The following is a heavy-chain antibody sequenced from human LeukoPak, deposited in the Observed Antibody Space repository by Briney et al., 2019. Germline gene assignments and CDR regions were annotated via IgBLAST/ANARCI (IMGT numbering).Heavy chain of an antibody. CDR3: ARGWSSSWYGALSHYYFDY. CDR2: ISSSSRYR. Sequence: GGSLRLSCAASGFTFSDYYMSWIRQAPGKGLEGVSYISSSSRYRNYADSVNGRFTISRDNAKNSLYLEMNSLRAEDTAVYYCARGWSSSWYGALSHYYFDYWGQGTLVTVSS. CDR1: GFTFSDYY. J-gene: IGHJ4*02. D-gene: IGHD6-13*01. V-gene: IGHV3-11*06.